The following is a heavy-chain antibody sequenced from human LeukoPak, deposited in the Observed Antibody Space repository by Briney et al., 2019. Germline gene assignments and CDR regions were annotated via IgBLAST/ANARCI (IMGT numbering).Heavy chain of an antibody. Sequence: GESLQISFQGSGYRFTSYWIGWVRPIPGKGLEWMGIIYPGDSDTRYSPSFQGQVTISADKSISTAYLQWSSLKASDTSLYYCARLHDSSGYSIDYWGQGTLVTVSS. CDR3: ARLHDSSGYSIDY. CDR2: IYPGDSDT. V-gene: IGHV5-51*01. J-gene: IGHJ4*02. CDR1: GYRFTSYW. D-gene: IGHD3-22*01.